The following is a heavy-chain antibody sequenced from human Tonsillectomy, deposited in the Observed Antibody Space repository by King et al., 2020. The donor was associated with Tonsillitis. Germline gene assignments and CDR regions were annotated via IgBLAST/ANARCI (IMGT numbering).Heavy chain of an antibody. V-gene: IGHV3-15*01. J-gene: IGHJ3*02. D-gene: IGHD2-15*01. Sequence: VQLVESGGGLVKPGGSLRLSCAASGFTFTNAWMSWVRQAPGKGLEWVGHIKSKTDGGTTDYAAPVNGRFTISRDDSKNTLYLQMNSLKTEDTAVYYCNPEFRYCSGGCCLSGVFDIWGQGTMGT. CDR2: IKSKTDGGTT. CDR1: GFTFTNAW. CDR3: NPEFRYCSGGCCLSGVFDI.